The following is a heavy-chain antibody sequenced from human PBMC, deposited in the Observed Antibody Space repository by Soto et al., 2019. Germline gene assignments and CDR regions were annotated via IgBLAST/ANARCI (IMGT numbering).Heavy chain of an antibody. J-gene: IGHJ6*02. CDR1: RGTSGSYA. V-gene: IGHV1-69*13. CDR2: IIPIFGTA. Sequence: GASVEVSCKDSRGTSGSYALSWVRQAHGQGLEWMGGIIPIFGTANYAQKFQGRVTITADESTSTAYMELSSLRSEDTAVYYCARVIRRGSSSSQYYCYGMDVWGQGTTVTVSS. CDR3: ARVIRRGSSSSQYYCYGMDV. D-gene: IGHD6-6*01.